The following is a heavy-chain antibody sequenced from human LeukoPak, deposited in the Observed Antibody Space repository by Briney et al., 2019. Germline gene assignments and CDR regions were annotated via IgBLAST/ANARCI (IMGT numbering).Heavy chain of an antibody. CDR2: IYYSGST. V-gene: IGHV4-59*12. CDR1: GGSISSYY. Sequence: SETLSLTCTVSGGSISSYYWSWIRQPPGKGLEWIGYIYYSGSTNYNPSLKSRVTMSVDTSKNQFSLKLSSVTAADTAVYYCARDRGDNWFDPWGQGTLVTVSS. CDR3: ARDRGDNWFDP. J-gene: IGHJ5*02.